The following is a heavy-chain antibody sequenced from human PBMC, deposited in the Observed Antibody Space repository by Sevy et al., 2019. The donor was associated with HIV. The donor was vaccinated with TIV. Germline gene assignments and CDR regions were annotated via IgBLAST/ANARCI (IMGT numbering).Heavy chain of an antibody. J-gene: IGHJ6*01. Sequence: GGSLRLSCAASGFILSDYYMSWIRQAPGKGLEWLSYISDSDDSIYYADSVKGRFTISWDKTKNSLYLQMNSLRAEDTAVYYCARDHVKDGDLGDYYFLAMDVWGQGTTVTVSS. CDR2: ISDSDDSI. V-gene: IGHV3-11*01. D-gene: IGHD4-17*01. CDR1: GFILSDYY. CDR3: ARDHVKDGDLGDYYFLAMDV.